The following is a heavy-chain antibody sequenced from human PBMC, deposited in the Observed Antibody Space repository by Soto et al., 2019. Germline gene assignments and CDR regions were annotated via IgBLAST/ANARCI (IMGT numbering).Heavy chain of an antibody. J-gene: IGHJ6*02. D-gene: IGHD3-10*01. CDR3: ARVEGSRYYYGMDV. CDR1: GFTFSRYA. CDR2: ISYDGSNK. V-gene: IGHV3-30-3*01. Sequence: GGSLRLSCAASGFTFSRYAMQWVRQAPGKGLEWVAVISYDGSNKYYVDSVKGRFTISRDNSKNTLYLQMNSLRAEDTAVYYCARVEGSRYYYGMDVWGQGTTVTVSS.